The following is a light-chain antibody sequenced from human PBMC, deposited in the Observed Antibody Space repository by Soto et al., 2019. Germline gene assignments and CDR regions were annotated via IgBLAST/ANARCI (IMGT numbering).Light chain of an antibody. J-gene: IGKJ2*01. CDR3: QQRSNWSPPFT. V-gene: IGKV3-11*01. Sequence: NFLTQSPATLSWSPGERATLYCGASQSVGIYLAWYQQKPGQAPRLLIYDAFQRATGIPARFSGSGSGTDFTLTISSLEPEDFAVYYCQQRSNWSPPFTFGPGTKVEMK. CDR2: DAF. CDR1: QSVGIY.